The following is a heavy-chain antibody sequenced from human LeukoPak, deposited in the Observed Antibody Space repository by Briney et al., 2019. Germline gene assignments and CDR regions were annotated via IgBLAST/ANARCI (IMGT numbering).Heavy chain of an antibody. CDR2: ISGSGDST. Sequence: PGGSLRLSCAASGFTFTTYAMNWVRQAPGKGLEWVSVISGSGDSTYYADSVKGRFTISRDNSKNTLYLQMNSLRAEDTAVYYCAKPRIVGVKWLDPWGQGTLVTVSS. D-gene: IGHD1-26*01. V-gene: IGHV3-23*01. CDR3: AKPRIVGVKWLDP. J-gene: IGHJ5*02. CDR1: GFTFTTYA.